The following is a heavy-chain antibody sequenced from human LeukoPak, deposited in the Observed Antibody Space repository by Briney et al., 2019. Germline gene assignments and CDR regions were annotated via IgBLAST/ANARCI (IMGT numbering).Heavy chain of an antibody. D-gene: IGHD1-1*01. V-gene: IGHV4-59*08. Sequence: SETLSLTCTVSGGSISSYYWSWIRQPPGKGLEWIGYIFYSGSTNYNPSLKGRVTISVDTSKNQFSLKLTSVTAADTAVYYCARPHSAGTTAPSDYWGQGTLVTVSS. CDR3: ARPHSAGTTAPSDY. CDR1: GGSISSYY. J-gene: IGHJ4*02. CDR2: IFYSGST.